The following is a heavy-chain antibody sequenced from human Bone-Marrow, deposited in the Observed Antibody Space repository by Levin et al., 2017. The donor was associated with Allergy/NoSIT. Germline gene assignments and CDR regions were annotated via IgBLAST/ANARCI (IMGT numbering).Heavy chain of an antibody. D-gene: IGHD2-2*01. CDR1: GFTFSSYS. CDR3: ARDRCSGTSCSWPDY. V-gene: IGHV3-30-3*01. Sequence: GGSLRLSCAASGFTFSSYSIHWVRQAPGKGLEWVAFISYDGSNKYYADALKGRFTISRDDTNKSVDLQMSSLQPEDTAVYYCARDRCSGTSCSWPDYWGQGTLVTVSS. CDR2: ISYDGSNK. J-gene: IGHJ4*02.